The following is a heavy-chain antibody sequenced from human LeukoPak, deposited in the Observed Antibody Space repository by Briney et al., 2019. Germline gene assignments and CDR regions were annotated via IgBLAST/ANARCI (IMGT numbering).Heavy chain of an antibody. V-gene: IGHV3-21*01. J-gene: IGHJ4*02. Sequence: PGGSLRLSCAASGFTFSSYSMNWVRQAPGKGLEWVSSISSSSTYIYYADSVKGRFTISRDSAKNSLYLQMSSLRADDTAVYYCATPTLGYCSGGSCRTSDYWGQGTLVTVSS. CDR2: ISSSSTYI. D-gene: IGHD2-15*01. CDR1: GFTFSSYS. CDR3: ATPTLGYCSGGSCRTSDY.